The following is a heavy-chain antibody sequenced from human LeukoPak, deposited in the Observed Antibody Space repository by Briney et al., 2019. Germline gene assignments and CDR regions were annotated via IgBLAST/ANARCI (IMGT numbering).Heavy chain of an antibody. J-gene: IGHJ4*02. CDR1: GGSISSYY. CDR2: IYYSGST. V-gene: IGHV4-59*08. Sequence: SETLSLTCTVSGGSISSYYWSWIRQPPGKGLEWIGYIYYSGSTSYNPSLKSRVTILVDTSNNQFSLKLSSVTAADTAVYYCARHVGGGSSTGFDFWGQGTLVTVSS. D-gene: IGHD2-2*01. CDR3: ARHVGGGSSTGFDF.